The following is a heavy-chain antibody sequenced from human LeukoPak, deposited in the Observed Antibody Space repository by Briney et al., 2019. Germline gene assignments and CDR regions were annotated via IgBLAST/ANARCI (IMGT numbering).Heavy chain of an antibody. CDR2: ISWNSGSI. D-gene: IGHD6-6*01. CDR3: AKARSSSSSEAYFDY. CDR1: GFTFYDYA. Sequence: GRSLRLSCAASGFTFYDYAMHWVRHAPGKGLEWVSGISWNSGSIGYADSVKGRFTISRDNAKNSLYLQMNSLRAEDTALYYCAKARSSSSSEAYFDYWGQGTLVTVSS. V-gene: IGHV3-9*01. J-gene: IGHJ4*02.